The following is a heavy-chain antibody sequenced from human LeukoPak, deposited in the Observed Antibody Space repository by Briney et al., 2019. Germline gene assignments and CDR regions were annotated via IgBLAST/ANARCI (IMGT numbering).Heavy chain of an antibody. CDR1: GGSFSGYY. V-gene: IGHV3-21*01. CDR2: ISSSSSYI. J-gene: IGHJ4*02. D-gene: IGHD1-26*01. Sequence: PSETLSLTCAVYGGSFSGYYWSWVRQAPGKGLEWVSSISSSSSYIYYADSVKGRFTISRDNAKNSLYLQMNSLRAEDTAVYYCAKTRGWELLSDSFDHWGQGTLVTVSS. CDR3: AKTRGWELLSDSFDH.